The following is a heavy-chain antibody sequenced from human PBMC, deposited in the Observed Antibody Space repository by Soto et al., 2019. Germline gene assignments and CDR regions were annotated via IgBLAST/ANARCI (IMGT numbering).Heavy chain of an antibody. Sequence: SKTLSLTCTFSGSSIIGYYWTWIRQSPERGLEWIGYIHYSGSANYNPSLNSRLTMSVDRSKSQFSMKLASVTAADTAVYYGAWGVGGSGLNWFDTWGQGTLVTVAS. CDR3: AWGVGGSGLNWFDT. D-gene: IGHD6-19*01. V-gene: IGHV4-59*03. J-gene: IGHJ5*02. CDR1: GSSIIGYY. CDR2: IHYSGSA.